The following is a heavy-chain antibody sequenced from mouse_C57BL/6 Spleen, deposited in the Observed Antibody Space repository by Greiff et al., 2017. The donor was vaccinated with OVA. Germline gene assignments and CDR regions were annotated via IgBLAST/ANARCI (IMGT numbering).Heavy chain of an antibody. CDR3: ARNLGDYSGAMDY. CDR1: GFSLTSYA. V-gene: IGHV2-9-1*01. CDR2: IWTGGGT. J-gene: IGHJ4*01. D-gene: IGHD2-13*01. Sequence: VKLQESGPGLVAPSQSLSITCTVSGFSLTSYAISWVRQPPGKGLEWLGVIWTGGGTNYNSALKSRLSISKDNSKSQVFLKMNSLQTDDTARYYCARNLGDYSGAMDYWGQGTSVTVSS.